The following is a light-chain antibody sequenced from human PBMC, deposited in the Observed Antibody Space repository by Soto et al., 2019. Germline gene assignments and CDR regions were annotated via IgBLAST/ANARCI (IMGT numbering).Light chain of an antibody. CDR2: AAS. Sequence: AIQLTQSPSSLSASVGDRVTITCRASQAIRSALGWYQQRPGKVPKLLIYAASTLQRGVPSRFSGSGFGTDFTLTISSLQPEDFAVYYCQQHANWPLTFGGGTKVEIK. V-gene: IGKV1-6*01. J-gene: IGKJ4*01. CDR3: QQHANWPLT. CDR1: QAIRSA.